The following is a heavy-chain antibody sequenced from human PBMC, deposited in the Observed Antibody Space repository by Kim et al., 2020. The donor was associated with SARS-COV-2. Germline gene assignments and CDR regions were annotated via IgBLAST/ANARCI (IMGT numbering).Heavy chain of an antibody. D-gene: IGHD3-10*01. J-gene: IGHJ4*02. Sequence: SETLSLTCTVSGGSISNGEYYWSWIRQPPGKGLEWIGYIYFTGTTYFNPSLKSRLTMSVDTSINHFSMKLSSVTAADTAVFFCARVRVPYDSGNHCFDLWGQATPVTVSS. V-gene: IGHV4-30-4*01. CDR1: GGSISNGEYY. CDR3: ARVRVPYDSGNHCFDL. CDR2: IYFTGTT.